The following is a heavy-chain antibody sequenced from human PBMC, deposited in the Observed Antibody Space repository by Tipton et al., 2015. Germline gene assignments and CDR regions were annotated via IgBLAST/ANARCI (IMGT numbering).Heavy chain of an antibody. CDR1: GGSIRSYY. CDR3: ARSRYTVTPDS. V-gene: IGHV4-59*08. D-gene: IGHD4-17*01. J-gene: IGHJ4*02. CDR2: IYYSGST. Sequence: TLSLTCTVSGGSIRSYYWSWIRQPPGKGLEWIGYIYYSGSTNYNPSLKSRVTISVDTSKNRFSLTVTSVTAADTAVYYCARSRYTVTPDSWGQGTLVTVSS.